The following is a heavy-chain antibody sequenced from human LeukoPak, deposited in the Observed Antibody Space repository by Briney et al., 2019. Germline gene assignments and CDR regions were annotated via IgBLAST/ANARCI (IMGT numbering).Heavy chain of an antibody. CDR3: ARGYYYDSSGYYMAPFEFDY. J-gene: IGHJ4*02. D-gene: IGHD3-22*01. Sequence: SETLSLTCTVSGGSISSSSYYWGWIRQPPGKGLEWIGSIYYSGSTYYNPSLKSRVTISVDTSKNQFSLKLSSVTAADTAVYYCARGYYYDSSGYYMAPFEFDYWGQGTLVTVSS. V-gene: IGHV4-39*07. CDR1: GGSISSSSYY. CDR2: IYYSGST.